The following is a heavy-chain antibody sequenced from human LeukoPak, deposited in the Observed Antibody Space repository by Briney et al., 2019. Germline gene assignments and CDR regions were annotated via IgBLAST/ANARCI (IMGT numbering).Heavy chain of an antibody. Sequence: SVKVSCKASGGTFSSYAISWVRQSPGQGLEWMGGIIPIFGTANYAQKFQGRVTITTDESTSTAYMELSSLRSEDTAVYYCASGVAVAGTRDYYYYMDAWGKGTTVTVSS. D-gene: IGHD6-19*01. V-gene: IGHV1-69*05. J-gene: IGHJ6*03. CDR1: GGTFSSYA. CDR3: ASGVAVAGTRDYYYYMDA. CDR2: IIPIFGTA.